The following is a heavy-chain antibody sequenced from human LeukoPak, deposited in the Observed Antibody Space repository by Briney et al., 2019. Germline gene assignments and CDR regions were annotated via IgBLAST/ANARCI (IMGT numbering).Heavy chain of an antibody. J-gene: IGHJ4*02. CDR1: GGSISSYY. D-gene: IGHD3-3*01. V-gene: IGHV4-59*08. CDR3: ATSTLRFSEN. CDR2: IYNSGST. Sequence: PSETLSLTCTVSGGSISSYYCTWIRQPPGKGLEWIGNIYNSGSTNYNPSLKSRVTISLDKSKNQFSLKLSSVTAADTAVYYCATSTLRFSENWGQGTLVTVSS.